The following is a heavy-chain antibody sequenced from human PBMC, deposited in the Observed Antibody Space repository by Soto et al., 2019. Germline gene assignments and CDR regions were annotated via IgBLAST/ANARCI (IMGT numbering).Heavy chain of an antibody. CDR3: ARVATIRNYYYYGMDV. Sequence: GGSLRLSCAASGFTFSDYYMSWIRQAPGKGLEWVSYISSSSSYTNYADSVKGRFTISRDNAKNSLYLQMNSLRDEDTAVYYCARVATIRNYYYYGMDVWGQGTTVTVSS. D-gene: IGHD5-12*01. CDR1: GFTFSDYY. CDR2: ISSSSSYT. V-gene: IGHV3-11*06. J-gene: IGHJ6*02.